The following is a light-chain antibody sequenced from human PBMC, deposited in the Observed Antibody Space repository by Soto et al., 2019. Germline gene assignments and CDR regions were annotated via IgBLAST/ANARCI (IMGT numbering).Light chain of an antibody. J-gene: IGLJ1*01. CDR1: SSNIGAGYD. CDR2: DNS. V-gene: IGLV1-40*01. Sequence: QLVLTQPPSVSGAPGQRVTISCTGSSSNIGAGYDVHWFQQLPGTPPKLLIFDNSNRPSGVSDRFSGSKSGTSASLAITGLQAEDEADYYCQSYDNSLSAYVFGTGTKVTVL. CDR3: QSYDNSLSAYV.